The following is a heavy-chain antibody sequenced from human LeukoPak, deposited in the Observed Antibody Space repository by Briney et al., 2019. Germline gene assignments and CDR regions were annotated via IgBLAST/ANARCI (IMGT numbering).Heavy chain of an antibody. CDR3: AKFYRGAVAADY. CDR1: GFTFSSYG. CDR2: ISYDGSNK. Sequence: GGSLRLSCAASGFTFSSYGMHWVRQAPGKGLEWVAVISYDGSNKYYADSVKGRLTISRDNSKNTLYLQMNSLRAEDTAVYYCAKFYRGAVAADYWGQGTLVTVSS. D-gene: IGHD6-19*01. V-gene: IGHV3-30*18. J-gene: IGHJ4*02.